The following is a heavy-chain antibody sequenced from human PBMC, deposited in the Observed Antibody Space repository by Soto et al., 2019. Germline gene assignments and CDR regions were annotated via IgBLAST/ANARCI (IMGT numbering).Heavy chain of an antibody. V-gene: IGHV3-33*01. D-gene: IGHD6-19*01. CDR1: VFTFSIFG. J-gene: IGHJ4*02. CDR2: IWYDGSNV. Sequence: QVQLVESGGGVVQPGRSLRLSCAASVFTFSIFGMHWVRQAPGKGLEWAASIWYDGSNVYYADSVRGRFTISRDNSKNTVYLHMNTLRAEDTAVYYSARDKGSSTVVSGISQEGYFDSWGQGTLVTVSS. CDR3: ARDKGSSTVVSGISQEGYFDS.